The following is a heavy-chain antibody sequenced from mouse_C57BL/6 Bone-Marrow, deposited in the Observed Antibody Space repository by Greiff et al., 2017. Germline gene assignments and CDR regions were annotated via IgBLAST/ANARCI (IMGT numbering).Heavy chain of an antibody. J-gene: IGHJ1*03. CDR3: ARGSTTVVAYWYFDV. D-gene: IGHD1-1*01. V-gene: IGHV1-55*01. Sequence: QVQLQQSGAELVKPGASVKMSCKASGYTFTSYWITWVKQRPGQGLEWIGDIYPGSGSTNYNEKFKSKATLTVDTSSSTAYMQLSSLTSEDSAVYYCARGSTTVVAYWYFDVWGTGTTVTVSS. CDR2: IYPGSGST. CDR1: GYTFTSYW.